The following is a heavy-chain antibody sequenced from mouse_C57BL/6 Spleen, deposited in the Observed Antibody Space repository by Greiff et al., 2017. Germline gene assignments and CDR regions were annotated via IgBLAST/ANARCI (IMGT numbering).Heavy chain of an antibody. D-gene: IGHD1-1*01. J-gene: IGHJ1*03. Sequence: EVQGVESGGGLVKPGGSLKLSCAASGFTFSDYGMHWVRQAPEKGLEWVAYISSGSSTIYYADTVKGRVTISRDNAKNTLFLQMTSLRSEDTAMYYCAREYYGSSFDGYFDVWGTGTTVTVSS. CDR1: GFTFSDYG. CDR2: ISSGSSTI. CDR3: AREYYGSSFDGYFDV. V-gene: IGHV5-17*01.